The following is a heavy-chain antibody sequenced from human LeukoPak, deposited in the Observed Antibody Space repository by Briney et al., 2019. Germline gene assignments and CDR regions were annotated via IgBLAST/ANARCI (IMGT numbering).Heavy chain of an antibody. CDR2: IKSKTDGGTT. D-gene: IGHD2-2*01. CDR1: GFTFSNAW. V-gene: IGHV3-15*01. J-gene: IGHJ6*02. CDR3: KGYCSSTSCYLDYYGMDV. Sequence: PGGSLRLSCAASGFTFSNAWMSWVRQAPGKGLEWVGRIKSKTDGGTTDYAAPVKGRFTISRDDSKNTLYLQMNSLKTEDTAVYYCKGYCSSTSCYLDYYGMDVWGQGTTVTVSS.